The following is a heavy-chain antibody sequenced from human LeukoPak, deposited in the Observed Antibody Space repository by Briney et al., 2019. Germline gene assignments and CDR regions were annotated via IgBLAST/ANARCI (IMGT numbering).Heavy chain of an antibody. CDR1: GYTFTSCN. J-gene: IGHJ5*02. CDR3: AVIGSSGWRGNWFDP. Sequence: ASVKVSCKASGYTFTSCNMHWVRRAPGQGLEWMGIINPSGGSTSYAQKFQGRVTMTRDMSTSTVYMELSSLRSEDTAVYYCAVIGSSGWRGNWFDPWGQGTLVTVSS. D-gene: IGHD6-19*01. V-gene: IGHV1-46*01. CDR2: INPSGGST.